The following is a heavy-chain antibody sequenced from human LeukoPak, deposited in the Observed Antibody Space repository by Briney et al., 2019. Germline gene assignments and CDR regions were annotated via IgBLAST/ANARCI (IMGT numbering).Heavy chain of an antibody. Sequence: SETLSLTCGVSGGAITNYYWNWIRQAPGKGLEWLGYIYYTGSTTYNPSVKSRITISLDTSKKQISLKLRSVTAADTAVYYCARAPPEYYDYVWGSYRYAFDIWGQGTMVTVSS. D-gene: IGHD3-16*02. V-gene: IGHV4-59*01. J-gene: IGHJ3*02. CDR3: ARAPPEYYDYVWGSYRYAFDI. CDR2: IYYTGST. CDR1: GGAITNYY.